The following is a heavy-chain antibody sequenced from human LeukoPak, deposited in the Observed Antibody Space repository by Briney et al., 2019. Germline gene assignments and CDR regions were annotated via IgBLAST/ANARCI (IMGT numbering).Heavy chain of an antibody. CDR2: IYYSGST. CDR3: ARGRYDSSGYYPDY. D-gene: IGHD3-22*01. V-gene: IGHV4-59*08. J-gene: IGHJ4*02. Sequence: PSETLSLTCTVSGGSISSYCWSWIRQPPGKGLEWIGYIYYSGSTNYNPSLKSRVTISVDTSKNQFSLKLSSVTAADTAVYYCARGRYDSSGYYPDYWGQGTLVTVSS. CDR1: GGSISSYC.